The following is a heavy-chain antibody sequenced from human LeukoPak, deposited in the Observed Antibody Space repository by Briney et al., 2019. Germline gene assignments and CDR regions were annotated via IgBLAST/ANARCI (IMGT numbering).Heavy chain of an antibody. CDR2: IYSGST. D-gene: IGHD3-3*01. V-gene: IGHV4-39*01. J-gene: IGHJ4*02. CDR1: GGSISSSSNY. CDR3: ATKGDTMTSCYFDY. Sequence: SETLSLTCTVSGGSISSSSNYWGWIRQPPGKGLEWIGSIYSGSTYYKPSLKSRVTIAVDTSKNQFSLKLTSVTAADTAVYYCATKGDTMTSCYFDYWGQGTLVTVSS.